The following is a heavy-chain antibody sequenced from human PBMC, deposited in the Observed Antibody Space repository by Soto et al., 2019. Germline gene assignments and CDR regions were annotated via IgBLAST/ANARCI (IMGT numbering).Heavy chain of an antibody. D-gene: IGHD6-19*01. CDR1: GFTFSSYG. Sequence: GGSLRLSCAASGFTFSSYGMHWVRQAPGKGLEWVAVISYDGSNKYYADSVKGRFTISRDNSKNTLYLQMNSLRAEDTAVYYCAKCLAVAGPLDYWGQGTLVTVSS. J-gene: IGHJ4*02. V-gene: IGHV3-30*18. CDR3: AKCLAVAGPLDY. CDR2: ISYDGSNK.